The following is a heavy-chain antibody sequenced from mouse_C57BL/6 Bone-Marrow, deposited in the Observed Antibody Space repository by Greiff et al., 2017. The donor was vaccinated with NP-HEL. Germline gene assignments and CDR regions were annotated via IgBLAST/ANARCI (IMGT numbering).Heavy chain of an antibody. Sequence: EVNLVESGGGLVQPGGSLKLSCAASGFTFSDYYMYWVRQTPEKRLEWVAYISNGGGSTYYPDTVKGRFTISRDNAKNTLYLQMSRLKSEDTAMYYCARHSSHYYGSSAWFAYWGQGTLVTVSA. J-gene: IGHJ3*01. V-gene: IGHV5-12*01. CDR3: ARHSSHYYGSSAWFAY. CDR1: GFTFSDYY. D-gene: IGHD1-1*01. CDR2: ISNGGGST.